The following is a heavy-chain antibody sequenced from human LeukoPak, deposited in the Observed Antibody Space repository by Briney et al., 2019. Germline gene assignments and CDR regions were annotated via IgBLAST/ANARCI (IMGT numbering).Heavy chain of an antibody. D-gene: IGHD1-26*01. CDR1: GFTFSTFW. CDR2: QKQGGSEK. J-gene: IGHJ6*02. Sequence: GGSLSLSCAASGFTFSTFWLIGPRQAPGKGREGGANQKQGGSEKYYVDTVKGRFTIYRDSAKNSLYLQMNRLGAEDTAVYYCAREDTEAGGSYYYYYGMDVWGQGTTVSVSS. V-gene: IGHV3-7*01. CDR3: AREDTEAGGSYYYYYGMDV.